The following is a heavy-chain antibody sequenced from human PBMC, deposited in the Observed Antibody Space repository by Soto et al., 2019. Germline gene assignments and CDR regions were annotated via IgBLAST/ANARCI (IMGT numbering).Heavy chain of an antibody. Sequence: ASVKVSCKASGYTFTSYYIHWVRQAPGQGLEWMGIINPSGGGTSYAQKFQGRVTMTRDTSTSTVYMEVSSLRSEDTAVYYCAREKTAAGRRRWFYPCGQETLVTVSS. CDR2: INPSGGGT. CDR3: AREKTAAGRRRWFYP. J-gene: IGHJ5*02. CDR1: GYTFTSYY. D-gene: IGHD6-13*01. V-gene: IGHV1-46*03.